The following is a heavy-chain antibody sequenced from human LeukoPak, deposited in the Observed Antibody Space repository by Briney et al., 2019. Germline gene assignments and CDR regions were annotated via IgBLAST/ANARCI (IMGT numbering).Heavy chain of an antibody. CDR1: GYTLTELS. D-gene: IGHD3-16*01. V-gene: IGHV1-24*01. CDR2: FDPEDGET. CDR3: ATFGAPPLRYYYYSGMDV. J-gene: IGHJ6*02. Sequence: ASVKVSCKVSGYTLTELSMHWVRQAPGKGLEWMGGFDPEDGETIYAQKFQGRVTMTEDTSTDTAYMELSSLRSEDTAVYYCATFGAPPLRYYYYSGMDVWGQGTTVTVSS.